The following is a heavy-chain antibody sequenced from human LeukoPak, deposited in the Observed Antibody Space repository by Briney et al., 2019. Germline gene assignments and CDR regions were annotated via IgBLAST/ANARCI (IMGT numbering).Heavy chain of an antibody. CDR1: GFTFSSYA. Sequence: GGSLRLSCAASGFTFSSYAMSWVRQAPGKGLEWVSAISGSGGSTYYADSVKGRFTISRDNSKNTLYLQMNSLRAEDTAVYYCATNYFDFWSGYKDWGQGTLVTVSS. D-gene: IGHD3-3*01. CDR3: ATNYFDFWSGYKD. J-gene: IGHJ4*02. V-gene: IGHV3-23*01. CDR2: ISGSGGST.